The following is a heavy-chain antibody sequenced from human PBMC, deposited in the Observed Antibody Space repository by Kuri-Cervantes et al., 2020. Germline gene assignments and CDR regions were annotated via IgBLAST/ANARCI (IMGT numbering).Heavy chain of an antibody. J-gene: IGHJ4*02. CDR1: GGPISGGGYY. D-gene: IGHD3-10*01. V-gene: IGHV4-31*03. Sequence: SGPLSLTFTVSGGPISGGGYYWSWIRQHPGKGLEWIGYIYYSGSTYYNPSLKSRVTISVDTTKNHFSLKLSSVPAADTAVYYCAGVRPYGDHFDYWGQGTRVTVSS. CDR3: AGVRPYGDHFDY. CDR2: IYYSGST.